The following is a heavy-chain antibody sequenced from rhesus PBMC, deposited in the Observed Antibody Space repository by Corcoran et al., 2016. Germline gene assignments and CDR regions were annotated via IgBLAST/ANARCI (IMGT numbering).Heavy chain of an antibody. CDR3: ARYMGAGGYFDY. J-gene: IGHJ4*01. V-gene: IGHV4-80*01. Sequence: QVQLQESGPGLVKPSETLSLTCAVSGGSFSSYWWSWIRQPPGKGLEWIGEINGNIGSTNYNPSLKSRVTISKDASKNQFSLKLSSVTAAATAVYYCARYMGAGGYFDYWGQGVLVTVSS. D-gene: IGHD6-31*01. CDR2: INGNIGST. CDR1: GGSFSSYW.